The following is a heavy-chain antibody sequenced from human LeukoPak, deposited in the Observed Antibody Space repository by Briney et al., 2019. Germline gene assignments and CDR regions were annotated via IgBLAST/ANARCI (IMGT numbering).Heavy chain of an antibody. CDR2: TSGNI. V-gene: IGHV4-59*11. J-gene: IGHJ6*03. CDR3: ARALAIFGLDTTGFYMDV. Sequence: KPSETLSHTCVVSGASITRHYWSWIRQPPGKGLEWIGYTSGNICDHPYPKSRVGVSVDPSQNQVSLSLTSVTAADTAVYYCARALAIFGLDTTGFYMDVWRKGTTVTVSS. CDR1: GASITRHY. D-gene: IGHD3/OR15-3a*01.